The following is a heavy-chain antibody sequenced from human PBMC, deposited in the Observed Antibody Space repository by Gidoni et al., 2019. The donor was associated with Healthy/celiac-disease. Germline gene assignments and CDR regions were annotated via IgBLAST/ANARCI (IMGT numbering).Heavy chain of an antibody. CDR1: GGTFSSHT. V-gene: IGHV1-69*02. Sequence: QVQLVQSGAGVQKPGSSVKVSCKPSGGTFSSHTISWVRQAPGQGREWMGRIIPILGIANYAQKFQGRVTITADKSTSTAYMELSSLRSEDTAVYYCARSKYCSGGSCYHGDFDYWGQGTLVTVSS. D-gene: IGHD2-15*01. CDR2: IIPILGIA. CDR3: ARSKYCSGGSCYHGDFDY. J-gene: IGHJ4*02.